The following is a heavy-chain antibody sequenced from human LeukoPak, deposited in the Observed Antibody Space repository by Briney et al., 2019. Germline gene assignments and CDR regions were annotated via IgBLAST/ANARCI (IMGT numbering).Heavy chain of an antibody. D-gene: IGHD5-12*01. CDR1: GYTFTSYV. Sequence: ASVKVSCKASGYTFTSYVINWVRQATGQGLEWMGWMNPNSGNTGYAQKFQGRVTMTRNASISTAYMELSSLRSEDTAVYYCARVRSGYDYVSAFDIWGQGTMVTVSS. J-gene: IGHJ3*02. CDR3: ARVRSGYDYVSAFDI. CDR2: MNPNSGNT. V-gene: IGHV1-8*01.